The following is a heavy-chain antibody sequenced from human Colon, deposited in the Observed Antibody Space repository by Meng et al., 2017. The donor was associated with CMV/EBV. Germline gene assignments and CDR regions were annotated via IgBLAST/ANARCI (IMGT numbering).Heavy chain of an antibody. Sequence: SCAASAFTFSNYWMHWVRQAPGKGLMWVARISENGRDTDYADSVKGRFTISRDNAGHTLYLQLNSLRAEDTAVYYCTRGGFNAGWFDPWGLGTLVTVSS. CDR1: AFTFSNYW. J-gene: IGHJ5*02. V-gene: IGHV3-74*01. CDR3: TRGGFNAGWFDP. D-gene: IGHD2/OR15-2a*01. CDR2: ISENGRDT.